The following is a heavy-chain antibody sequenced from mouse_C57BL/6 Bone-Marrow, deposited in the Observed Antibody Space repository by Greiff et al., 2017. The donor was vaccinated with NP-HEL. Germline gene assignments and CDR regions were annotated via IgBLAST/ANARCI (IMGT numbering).Heavy chain of an antibody. D-gene: IGHD1-1*01. CDR3: ARDYGSSSYWYFDV. J-gene: IGHJ1*03. CDR1: GYTFTDYY. V-gene: IGHV1-26*01. Sequence: VQLKQSGPELVKPGASVKISCKASGYTFTDYYMNWVKQSHGKSLEWIGDINPNNGGTSYNQKFKGKATLTVDKSSSTAYMELRSLTSEDSAVYYCARDYGSSSYWYFDVWGTGTTVTVSS. CDR2: INPNNGGT.